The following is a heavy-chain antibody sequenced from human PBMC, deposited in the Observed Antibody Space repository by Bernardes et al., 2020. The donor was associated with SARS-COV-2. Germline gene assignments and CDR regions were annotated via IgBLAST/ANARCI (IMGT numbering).Heavy chain of an antibody. V-gene: IGHV1-2*04. CDR2: INPNSGGT. J-gene: IGHJ5*02. CDR1: GYTFTGYY. CDR3: AREEYSSSWYQNNWFDP. Sequence: ASVKVSCKASGYTFTGYYMHWERQAPGQGLEWMGWINPNSGGTNYAQKFQGWVTMTRDTSISTAYMELSRLRSDDTAVYYCAREEYSSSWYQNNWFDPWGQGTLVTVSS. D-gene: IGHD6-13*01.